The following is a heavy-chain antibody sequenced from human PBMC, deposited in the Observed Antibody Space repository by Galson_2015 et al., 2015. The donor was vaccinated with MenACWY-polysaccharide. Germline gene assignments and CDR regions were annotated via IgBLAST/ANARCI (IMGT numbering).Heavy chain of an antibody. CDR1: GFTFSSYG. J-gene: IGHJ3*02. CDR3: AKERTTVDI. Sequence: SLRLSCAASGFTFSSYGMSWVRQAPGKGLEWVSGISGRGGSTYYADFVKGRFTISRDNSRNTLYLQMNSLRADDTAVYYCAKERTTVDIWGQGTMVTVSS. V-gene: IGHV3-23*01. CDR2: ISGRGGST. D-gene: IGHD4-17*01.